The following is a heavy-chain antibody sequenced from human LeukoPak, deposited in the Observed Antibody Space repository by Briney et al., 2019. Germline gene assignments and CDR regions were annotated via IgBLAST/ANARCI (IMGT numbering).Heavy chain of an antibody. V-gene: IGHV3-23*01. CDR2: ISGSDAGT. CDR1: GFTFSTFA. J-gene: IGHJ3*02. D-gene: IGHD1-1*01. CDR3: ARELERHNAFDI. Sequence: PGGSLRLSCAASGFTFSTFAMIWVRQAPGKGLEWVSSISGSDAGTHYADSVKGRFTISRDNSKNTLYLQMNSLRAEDTAVYYCARELERHNAFDIWGQGTMVTVSS.